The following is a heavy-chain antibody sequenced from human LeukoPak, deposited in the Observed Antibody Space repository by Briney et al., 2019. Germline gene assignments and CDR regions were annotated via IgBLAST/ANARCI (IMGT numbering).Heavy chain of an antibody. V-gene: IGHV3-30-3*01. CDR2: ISYDGSNK. D-gene: IGHD3-22*01. CDR1: GFTFSSYA. J-gene: IGHJ4*02. Sequence: PGGSLRLSCAASGFTFSSYAMHWVRQAPGKGLEWVAGISYDGSNKYYADSVKGRFTISRDNSKNTLYLQMNSLRAEDTAVYYCARGMRDSSGYYYAALDYWGQGTLVTVSS. CDR3: ARGMRDSSGYYYAALDY.